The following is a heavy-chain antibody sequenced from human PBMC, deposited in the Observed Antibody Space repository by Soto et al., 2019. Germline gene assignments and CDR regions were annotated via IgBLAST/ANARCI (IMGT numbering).Heavy chain of an antibody. J-gene: IGHJ4*02. Sequence: PGGSLRLFSAASGFTFKHDAMHWVRQAPGKGLDGVAVISYDVNIELYADSVNVRFTISRDDFKNTMFLQMGRLRVEDTVVYYCARGFRDFVWMLSFGYWGQGTLVTVSS. CDR2: ISYDVNIE. CDR1: GFTFKHDA. D-gene: IGHD3-9*01. CDR3: ARGFRDFVWMLSFGY. V-gene: IGHV3-30-3*01.